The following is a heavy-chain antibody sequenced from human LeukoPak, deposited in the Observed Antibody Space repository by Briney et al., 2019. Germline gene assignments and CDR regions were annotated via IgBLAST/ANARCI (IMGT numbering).Heavy chain of an antibody. V-gene: IGHV1-69*13. Sequence: ASVKVSCKASGGTFSSYAISWVRQAPGQGLEWMGGIIPIFGTANYAQKFQGRVTITADEPTSTAYMELSSLRSEDTAVYYCARLVGATYNWFDPWGQGTLVTVSS. CDR3: ARLVGATYNWFDP. J-gene: IGHJ5*02. CDR2: IIPIFGTA. CDR1: GGTFSSYA. D-gene: IGHD1-26*01.